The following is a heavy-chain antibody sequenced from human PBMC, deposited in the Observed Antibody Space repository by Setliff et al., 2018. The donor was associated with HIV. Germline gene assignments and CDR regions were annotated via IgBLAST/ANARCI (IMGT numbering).Heavy chain of an antibody. CDR2: TKNKDNSFTT. Sequence: LRLSCAASGFTFSDHYMDWVRQAPGKGLEWVGRTKNKDNSFTTDYAAPVKGRFTISRDDSKNTLYLQMNSLKTEDTAVYYCTTGTRLVDWGQGALVTVSS. J-gene: IGHJ4*02. D-gene: IGHD2-21*01. CDR3: TTGTRLVD. V-gene: IGHV3-72*01. CDR1: GFTFSDHY.